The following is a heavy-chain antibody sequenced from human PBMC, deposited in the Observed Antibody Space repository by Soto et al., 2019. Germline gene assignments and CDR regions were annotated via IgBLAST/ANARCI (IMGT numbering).Heavy chain of an antibody. CDR2: ISSSSTNI. CDR1: GFTISGNA. Sequence: EVQLVESGGGLVQPGGSLRLSCAASGFTISGNAMNWVRQAPGRGLEWVSYISSSSTNIHYADSVRGRFTISRDNAKNSLYLQMNSLRDEDTAVYRCARGLSWGSKWYYYMDVWGKGTTVTVSS. D-gene: IGHD3-16*01. V-gene: IGHV3-48*02. CDR3: ARGLSWGSKWYYYMDV. J-gene: IGHJ6*03.